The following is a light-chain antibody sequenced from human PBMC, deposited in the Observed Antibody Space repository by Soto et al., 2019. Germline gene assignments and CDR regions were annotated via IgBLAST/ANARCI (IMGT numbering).Light chain of an antibody. J-gene: IGLJ2*01. CDR2: EVS. CDR1: SSDFGGYNY. Sequence: QSALTQPASVSGSPGQSITISCTGTSSDFGGYNYVSWYQQHPGKAPKLMIYEVSNRPSGVSNRFSGSKSGNTASLTISGIQAEDEADYYCSSYTSSSTLVFGGGTKLTVL. CDR3: SSYTSSSTLV. V-gene: IGLV2-14*01.